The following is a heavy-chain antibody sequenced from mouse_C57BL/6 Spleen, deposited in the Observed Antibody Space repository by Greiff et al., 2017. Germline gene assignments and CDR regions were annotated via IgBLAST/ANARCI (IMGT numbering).Heavy chain of an antibody. CDR1: GFTFSNYS. Sequence: EVKVEESGGGLVQPGGSMKLSCVASGFTFSNYSMNWVRQSPEKGLEWVAQIRLKSDNYATHYAESVKGRFTISRDNSKSSVYLQMNNLRAEDTGIYYCLSSFAYWGQGTLVTVAA. CDR2: IRLKSDNYAT. V-gene: IGHV6-3*01. D-gene: IGHD1-2*01. CDR3: LSSFAY. J-gene: IGHJ3*01.